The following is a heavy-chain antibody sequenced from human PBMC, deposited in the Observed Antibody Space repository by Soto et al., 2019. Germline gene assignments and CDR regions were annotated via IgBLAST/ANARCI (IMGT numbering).Heavy chain of an antibody. Sequence: GGSLRLSCAASGFTFSSYAMHWVRQAPGKGLEWVAVISYDGSNKYYADSVKGRFTISRDNSKNTLYLQMNSLRAEDTAVYYCARDLRQQLGYFDYWGQGTLVTVSS. CDR1: GFTFSSYA. V-gene: IGHV3-30-3*01. J-gene: IGHJ4*02. CDR3: ARDLRQQLGYFDY. CDR2: ISYDGSNK. D-gene: IGHD6-13*01.